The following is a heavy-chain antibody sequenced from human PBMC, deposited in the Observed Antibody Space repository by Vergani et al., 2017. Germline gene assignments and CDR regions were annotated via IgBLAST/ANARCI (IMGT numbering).Heavy chain of an antibody. CDR3: ARALDSWYGNYYYYMDV. CDR2: IKQDGSEK. CDR1: EFTFSSYW. J-gene: IGHJ6*03. V-gene: IGHV3-7*04. Sequence: EVQLVESGGGLIKPGASLRLSCAASEFTFSSYWMSWVRQAPGKGLEWVANIKQDGSEKYYVDSVKGRFTISRDNAKNSLYLQMKSLRAEDTAVYYCARALDSWYGNYYYYMDVWGKGTTVTVSS. D-gene: IGHD6-13*01.